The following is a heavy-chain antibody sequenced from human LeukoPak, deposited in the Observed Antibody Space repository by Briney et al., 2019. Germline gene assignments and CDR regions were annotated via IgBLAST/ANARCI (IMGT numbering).Heavy chain of an antibody. V-gene: IGHV4-31*03. D-gene: IGHD3-22*01. Sequence: PSQTLSLTCTVSGGSISSGGYYWSWIRQHPGKGLEWIGYIYYSGSTYYNPSLKSRVTMSVDTSKNQFSLKLSSVTAADTAVYYCAREDVVTYYFDYWGQGTLVTVSS. J-gene: IGHJ4*02. CDR1: GGSISSGGYY. CDR3: AREDVVTYYFDY. CDR2: IYYSGST.